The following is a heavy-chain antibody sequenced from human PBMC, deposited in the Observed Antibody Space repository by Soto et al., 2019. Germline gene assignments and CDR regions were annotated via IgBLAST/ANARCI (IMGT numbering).Heavy chain of an antibody. D-gene: IGHD3-10*01. J-gene: IGHJ4*02. Sequence: SETLSLTCAVSGGSISSGGYSWSWIRQPPGKGLEWIGYMYHSGSTYYNPSLKSRVTISIDRSKNQFSLKLSSVTAADTAVYYCASMGYHYGSGSYTLAYWGQGTLVTVYS. CDR2: MYHSGST. CDR3: ASMGYHYGSGSYTLAY. CDR1: GGSISSGGYS. V-gene: IGHV4-30-2*01.